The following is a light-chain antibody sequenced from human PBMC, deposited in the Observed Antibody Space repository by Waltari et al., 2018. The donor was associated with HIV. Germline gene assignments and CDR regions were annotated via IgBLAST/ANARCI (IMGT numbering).Light chain of an antibody. J-gene: IGKJ2*01. CDR3: QQYGSSPYT. V-gene: IGKV3-20*01. CDR2: GAS. Sequence: ENVLTQSPGILSLSPGERVTLSCRASKSVSSGYLAWYQQKPGQAPRLLFYGASIRATGIPDRFSGSWSGTDFTLTISRLQPEDFAVYYCQQYGSSPYTFGQGTKLEIK. CDR1: KSVSSGY.